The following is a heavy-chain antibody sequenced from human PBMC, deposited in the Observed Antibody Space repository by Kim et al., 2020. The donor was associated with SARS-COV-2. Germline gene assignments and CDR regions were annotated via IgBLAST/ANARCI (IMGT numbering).Heavy chain of an antibody. Sequence: ASVKVSCKASGYTFTSYYMHWVRQAPGQGLEWMGIINPSGGSTSYAQKFQGRVTMTRDTSTSTVYMELSSLRSEDTAVYYCAREVRTTVTPYGMDVWGQGTTVTVSS. J-gene: IGHJ6*02. CDR3: AREVRTTVTPYGMDV. V-gene: IGHV1-46*01. CDR2: INPSGGST. D-gene: IGHD4-17*01. CDR1: GYTFTSYY.